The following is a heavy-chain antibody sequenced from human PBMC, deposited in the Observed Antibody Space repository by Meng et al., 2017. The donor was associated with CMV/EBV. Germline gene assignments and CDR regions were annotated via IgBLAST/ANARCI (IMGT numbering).Heavy chain of an antibody. CDR1: GYTFTSYD. Sequence: ASVKVSCKASGYTFTSYDINWVRQAPGQGLEWMGWINPNSGGTNYAQKFQGRVTMTRDTSISTAYMELSRLRSDDTAVYYCARYNYYYGMDVWGQGTTVTVSS. J-gene: IGHJ6*02. CDR2: INPNSGGT. V-gene: IGHV1-2*02. CDR3: ARYNYYYGMDV.